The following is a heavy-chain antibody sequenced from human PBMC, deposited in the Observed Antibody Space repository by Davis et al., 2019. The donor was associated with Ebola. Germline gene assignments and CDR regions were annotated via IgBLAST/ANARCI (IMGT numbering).Heavy chain of an antibody. CDR2: ISGSGGST. CDR3: AKAHLYSSSWPFDY. Sequence: GESLKISCAASGFTFSSYAMSWVRQAPGKGLEWVSAISGSGGSTYYADSVKGRFTISRDNSKNTLYLQMNSLRAEDTAVYYCAKAHLYSSSWPFDYWGQGTLVTVSS. D-gene: IGHD6-13*01. J-gene: IGHJ4*02. V-gene: IGHV3-23*01. CDR1: GFTFSSYA.